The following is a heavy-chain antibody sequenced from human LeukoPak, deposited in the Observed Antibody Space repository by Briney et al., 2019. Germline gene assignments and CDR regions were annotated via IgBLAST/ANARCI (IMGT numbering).Heavy chain of an antibody. D-gene: IGHD4-23*01. CDR3: AKDLDGGNPDY. Sequence: PGGSLRLSCAASGFTFSSYGMHWVRQAPGKGLEWVAVIWYDGSNKYYADSVKGRFTISRDNSKNTLYLQMNSLRAEDTAVYYCAKDLDGGNPDYWGQGTLVTVSS. CDR1: GFTFSSYG. CDR2: IWYDGSNK. J-gene: IGHJ4*02. V-gene: IGHV3-33*06.